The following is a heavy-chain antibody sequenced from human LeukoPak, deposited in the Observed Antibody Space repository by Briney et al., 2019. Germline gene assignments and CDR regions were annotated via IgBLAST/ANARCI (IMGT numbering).Heavy chain of an antibody. V-gene: IGHV3-13*04. Sequence: GVSLRLSCAASGFTFSSYDMHWVRQATGKGLEWVSAIATAGDTYYPGSVKGRFTISRENAKNSLYLQMNSLRAGDTAVYYCARGGERASGSYVYFDLWGRGTLVTVSS. D-gene: IGHD1-26*01. CDR1: GFTFSSYD. CDR3: ARGGERASGSYVYFDL. J-gene: IGHJ2*01. CDR2: IATAGDT.